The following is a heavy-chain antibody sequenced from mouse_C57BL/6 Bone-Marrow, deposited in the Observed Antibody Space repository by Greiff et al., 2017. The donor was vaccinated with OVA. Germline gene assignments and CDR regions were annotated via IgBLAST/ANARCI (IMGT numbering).Heavy chain of an antibody. CDR1: GYTFTSYW. CDR3: ARELRLPYAMDY. Sequence: QVQLQQPGAELVKPGASVKLSCKASGYTFTSYWMHWVKQRPGQGLEWIGMIHPTSGSTNYNEKFKSKATLTVDKSSSTAYMQLSSLTSEDSAVYYCARELRLPYAMDYWGQGTSVTVSS. J-gene: IGHJ4*01. D-gene: IGHD3-2*02. CDR2: IHPTSGST. V-gene: IGHV1-64*01.